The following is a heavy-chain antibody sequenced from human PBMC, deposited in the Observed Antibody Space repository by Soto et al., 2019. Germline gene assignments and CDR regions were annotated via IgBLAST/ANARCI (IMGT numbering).Heavy chain of an antibody. V-gene: IGHV3-23*01. CDR2: ISSRDDRA. J-gene: IGHJ4*02. D-gene: IGHD2-21*01. CDR1: GFTFSTYG. Sequence: EVQLLETGGGLVQPGGSLRLSCAASGFTFSTYGMSWVRQAPGMGLEWVSSISSRDDRAYYADSVKGRFTISRDNSRNTMYLQMNTLRADDAAVYYCVRFASCGCDCEYDYWGQGTLVTVSS. CDR3: VRFASCGCDCEYDY.